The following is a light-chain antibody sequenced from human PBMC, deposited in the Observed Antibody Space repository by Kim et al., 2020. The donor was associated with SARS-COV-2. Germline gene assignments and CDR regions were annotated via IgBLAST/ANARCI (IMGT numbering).Light chain of an antibody. CDR2: DAA. V-gene: IGKV3-11*01. Sequence: PGESATLPCKASHNVDISLAWYQQTPGQAPRLLIYDAAIRAAGIPDRFSASGSGTDFTLTIASLAPEDFAVYYCQQRGNWPPALTFGGGTKVDIK. CDR1: HNVDIS. CDR3: QQRGNWPPALT. J-gene: IGKJ4*01.